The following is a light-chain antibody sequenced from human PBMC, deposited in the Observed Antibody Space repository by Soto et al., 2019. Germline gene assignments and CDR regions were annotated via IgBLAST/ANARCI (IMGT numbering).Light chain of an antibody. Sequence: EIFLTQSPDTLSLSPGERATLSCRASQTVGSYLAWFRQTPGQAPRLLIYDTSIRATGIPARFSGSGSGTDFTLTISSLEAEDFAVYYCQQRSDWPPTFGQGTKVDIK. CDR1: QTVGSY. J-gene: IGKJ1*01. V-gene: IGKV3-11*01. CDR3: QQRSDWPPT. CDR2: DTS.